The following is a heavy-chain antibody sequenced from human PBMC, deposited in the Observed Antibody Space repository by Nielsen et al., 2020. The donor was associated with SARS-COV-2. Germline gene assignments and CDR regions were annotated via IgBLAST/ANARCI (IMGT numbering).Heavy chain of an antibody. J-gene: IGHJ1*01. CDR2: ISGSGGRI. CDR3: AKMSPPGIAVGTAEYFQH. Sequence: GESLKISCTASGFIFSSYAMSWVRQAPGKGLEWVSAISGSGGRIYYADSVTGRFTISRDKSKNTLYVLMNSLRAEDTAVYYCAKMSPPGIAVGTAEYFQHWGQGTLVTVSS. V-gene: IGHV3-23*01. D-gene: IGHD6-19*01. CDR1: GFIFSSYA.